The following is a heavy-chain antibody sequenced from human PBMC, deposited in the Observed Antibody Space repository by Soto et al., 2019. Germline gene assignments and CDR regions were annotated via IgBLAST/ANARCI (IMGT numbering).Heavy chain of an antibody. J-gene: IGHJ5*02. CDR2: ISGSGGST. V-gene: IGHV3-23*01. CDR1: GFTFSSYA. CDR3: ANFGLFRGVIHPLNWFDP. D-gene: IGHD3-10*01. Sequence: GGSLRLSCAASGFTFSSYAMSWVRQAPGKGLEWVSAISGSGGSTYYADSVKGRFTISRDNSKNTLYLQMNSLRAEDTAVYYCANFGLFRGVIHPLNWFDPWGQGTLVTVS.